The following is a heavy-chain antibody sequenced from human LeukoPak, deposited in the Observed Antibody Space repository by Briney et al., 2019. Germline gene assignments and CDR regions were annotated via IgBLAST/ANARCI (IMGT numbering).Heavy chain of an antibody. CDR2: INSDGSST. J-gene: IGHJ4*02. V-gene: IGHV3-74*01. Sequence: GGSLRLSCAASGFTFSSYWMYWVRQAPGKGLVWVSRINSDGSSTSYADSVKGRFTISRDNAKNTLYLQMNSLRAEDTAVYYCARAYYDFWSGYHPFDYWGQGTLVTVSS. CDR3: ARAYYDFWSGYHPFDY. CDR1: GFTFSSYW. D-gene: IGHD3-3*01.